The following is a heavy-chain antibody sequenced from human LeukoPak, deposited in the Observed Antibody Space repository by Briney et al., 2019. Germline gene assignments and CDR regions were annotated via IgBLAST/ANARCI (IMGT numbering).Heavy chain of an antibody. D-gene: IGHD2-2*02. V-gene: IGHV3-66*02. CDR3: ARVGYLGYCSSTSCYTFDY. CDR1: GFTVSSNY. CDR2: IYSGGST. Sequence: GGSLRLSCAASGFTVSSNYMSWVRQAPEKGLEWVSVIYSGGSTYYADSVKGRFTISRDNSKNTLYLQMNSLRAEDTAVYYCARVGYLGYCSSTSCYTFDYWGQGTLVTVSS. J-gene: IGHJ4*02.